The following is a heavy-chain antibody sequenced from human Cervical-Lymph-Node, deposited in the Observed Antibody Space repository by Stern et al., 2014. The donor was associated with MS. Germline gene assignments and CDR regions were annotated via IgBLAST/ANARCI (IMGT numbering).Heavy chain of an antibody. CDR3: ASPKRPWYNRDTPGCWKDV. CDR1: GYTFTGYY. Sequence: QVQLVESGAEVKKPGASVKVSCKASGYTFTGYYMHWVRQAPGQGLEWMGRINPNSGGTNYAQKFQGRVTMNRDTSISTAYMELSRLKSDDTGLYYCASPKRPWYNRDTPGCWKDVWGQGTTVTVSS. J-gene: IGHJ6*02. V-gene: IGHV1-2*05. D-gene: IGHD1-14*01. CDR2: INPNSGGT.